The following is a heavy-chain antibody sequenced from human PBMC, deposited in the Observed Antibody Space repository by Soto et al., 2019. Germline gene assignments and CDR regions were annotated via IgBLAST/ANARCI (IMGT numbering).Heavy chain of an antibody. CDR1: GFTFSSYS. CDR2: ISGSSAYI. J-gene: IGHJ4*02. CDR3: ARDSYDSSGYEACFDY. D-gene: IGHD3-22*01. Sequence: PGGSLRLSCAASGFTFSSYSMNWVRQTPGKGLEWVSSISGSSAYIYNADSVKGRFTISRDNAKNSLYLQMNSLRAEDTAVYYCARDSYDSSGYEACFDYWGQGTLVTVSS. V-gene: IGHV3-21*01.